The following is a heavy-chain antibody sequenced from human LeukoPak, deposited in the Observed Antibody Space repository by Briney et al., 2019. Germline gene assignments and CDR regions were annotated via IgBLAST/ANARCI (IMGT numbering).Heavy chain of an antibody. D-gene: IGHD6-13*01. Sequence: GASVKVSCKASGYTFTCYYMHWVRQAPGQGLEWMGWINPNSGGTNYAQKFQGRVTMTRDTSISTAYMELSRLRSDDTAVYYCARAVAAAGVYFDYWGQGTLVTVSS. CDR1: GYTFTCYY. CDR2: INPNSGGT. CDR3: ARAVAAAGVYFDY. J-gene: IGHJ4*02. V-gene: IGHV1-2*02.